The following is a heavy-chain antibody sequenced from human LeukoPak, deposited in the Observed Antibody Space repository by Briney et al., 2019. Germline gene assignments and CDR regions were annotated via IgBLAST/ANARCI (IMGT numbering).Heavy chain of an antibody. J-gene: IGHJ4*02. Sequence: SETLSLTCAISGGSISGTPYYWGWLRQPPGKGLEWIGSIYYSGSTYYNPSLKSRLTISVDTSKNQFSLKLSSVTAADAAVYYCARASTIFGHFAYWGRGTLVTVSS. CDR1: GGSISGTPYY. D-gene: IGHD3-3*01. V-gene: IGHV4-39*07. CDR2: IYYSGST. CDR3: ARASTIFGHFAY.